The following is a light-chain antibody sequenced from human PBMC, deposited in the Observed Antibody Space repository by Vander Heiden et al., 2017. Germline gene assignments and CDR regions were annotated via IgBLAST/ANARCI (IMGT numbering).Light chain of an antibody. CDR1: QSISSY. V-gene: IGKV1-39*01. Sequence: DIQMTQSPSSLSASVGDRVTITCRASQSISSYLNWYQQKPGKAPKLLIYAASSLQSGVPSRFSGSGSGTDFTLTISRLHPEDFTTYYCQRCDSTLWTFGQGTKVEIK. CDR2: AAS. CDR3: QRCDSTLWT. J-gene: IGKJ1*01.